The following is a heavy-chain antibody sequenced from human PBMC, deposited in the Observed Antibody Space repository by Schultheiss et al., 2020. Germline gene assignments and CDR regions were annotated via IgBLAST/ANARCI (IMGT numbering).Heavy chain of an antibody. CDR2: INHSESS. V-gene: IGHV4-34*01. J-gene: IGHJ5*02. Sequence: WIGEINHSESSHYNPSLKSRVTISVDTSKNQFSLKLSSVTAAGTAVYYCARQGMEQQLVLFGWFDPWGQGTLVTVSA. CDR3: ARQGMEQQLVLFGWFDP. D-gene: IGHD6-13*01.